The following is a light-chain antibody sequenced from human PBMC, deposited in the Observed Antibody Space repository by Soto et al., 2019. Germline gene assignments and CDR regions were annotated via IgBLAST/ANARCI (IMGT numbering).Light chain of an antibody. CDR2: DAS. J-gene: IGKJ5*01. CDR3: QQRSTSIT. CDR1: QTVSSY. Sequence: IVLTQSPATLSLWPGETAILSCRASQTVSSYLSWYQHKPGQAPRLLIYDASKRAPGIPARFSGSGSGTDFTLTISSLEPEDFAVYYCQQRSTSITSGQGTRLEIE. V-gene: IGKV3-11*01.